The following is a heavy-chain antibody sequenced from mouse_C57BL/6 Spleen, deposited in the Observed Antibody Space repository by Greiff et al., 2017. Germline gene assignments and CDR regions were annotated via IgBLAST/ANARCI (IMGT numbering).Heavy chain of an antibody. V-gene: IGHV1-76*01. CDR3: ARGSSSDY. CDR2: IYPGSGNT. D-gene: IGHD1-1*01. Sequence: VQLQQSGAELVRPGASVKLSCKASGYTFTDYYINWVKQRPGQGLEWIARIYPGSGNTYYNEKFKGKATLTAEKSSSTAYMQLSSLTSEDSAVYFCARGSSSDYWGQGTTLTVSS. J-gene: IGHJ2*01. CDR1: GYTFTDYY.